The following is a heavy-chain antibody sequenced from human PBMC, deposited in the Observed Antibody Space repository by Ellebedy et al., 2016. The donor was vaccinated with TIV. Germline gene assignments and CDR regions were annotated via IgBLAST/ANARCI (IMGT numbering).Heavy chain of an antibody. J-gene: IGHJ4*02. D-gene: IGHD2-2*02. V-gene: IGHV3-23*01. Sequence: GESLKISCDASGFTFSSFAMSWVRQTQGTGLEWVSVINNNGDSTYYADSMKGRFTISRDNSKNTRLLQMNSLRAEDTARYYCARDFHLTGGFFLYVDYWGQGTLVTVSS. CDR1: GFTFSSFA. CDR2: INNNGDST. CDR3: ARDFHLTGGFFLYVDY.